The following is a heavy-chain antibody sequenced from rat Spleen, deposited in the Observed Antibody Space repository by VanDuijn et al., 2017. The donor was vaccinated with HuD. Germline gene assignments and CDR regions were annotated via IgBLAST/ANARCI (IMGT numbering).Heavy chain of an antibody. Sequence: QVQLKESGPGLVQPSQTLSLTCTVSGFSLTSYHVSWVRQPPGKGLEWMGVIWTGGSTAYNSALKSRLTISRDTSKSQVFLKMSSLQTDDTGTYYCTRDPPGSSGVMDVWGQGASVTVSS. D-gene: IGHD5-1*01. J-gene: IGHJ4*01. V-gene: IGHV2-43*01. CDR3: TRDPPGSSGVMDV. CDR1: GFSLTSYH. CDR2: IWTGGST.